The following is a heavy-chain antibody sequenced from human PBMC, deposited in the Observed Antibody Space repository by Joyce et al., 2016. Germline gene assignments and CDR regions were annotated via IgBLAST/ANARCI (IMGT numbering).Heavy chain of an antibody. Sequence: QIQLVQSGAEVKKPGASVKVSCKASGYTFTTYGVSWVRQAPGQGLEWIGWIHGYNAKTSYAQKFQGRVTFTTDTATSTAYMELRSLRSDDTAVYYCARDHLAARPQYYYGMDVWGQGTTVIVSS. CDR3: ARDHLAARPQYYYGMDV. D-gene: IGHD6-6*01. J-gene: IGHJ6*02. CDR2: IHGYNAKT. CDR1: GYTFTTYG. V-gene: IGHV1-18*01.